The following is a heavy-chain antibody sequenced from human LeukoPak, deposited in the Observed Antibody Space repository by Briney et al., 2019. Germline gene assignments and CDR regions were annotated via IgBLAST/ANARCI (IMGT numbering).Heavy chain of an antibody. Sequence: GGSLRLSCAASGFTFSSYGMHWVRQAPGKGLEWVAVIWYDGSNKYYADSVKGRFTISRDNSKNTLYLQMNSLRAEDTAVYYCARHNYYGSGSYYGYFDYWGQGTLVTVSS. D-gene: IGHD3-10*01. CDR3: ARHNYYGSGSYYGYFDY. CDR2: IWYDGSNK. V-gene: IGHV3-33*01. J-gene: IGHJ4*02. CDR1: GFTFSSYG.